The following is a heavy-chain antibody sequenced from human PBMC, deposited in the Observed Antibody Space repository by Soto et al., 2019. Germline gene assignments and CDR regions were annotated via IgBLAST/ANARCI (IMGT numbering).Heavy chain of an antibody. CDR2: IYHSGST. J-gene: IGHJ4*02. V-gene: IGHV4-4*02. CDR1: SGSISSSNW. Sequence: SETLSLTCAVSSGSISSSNWWSWVRQPPGKGLEWIGEIYHSGSTNYNPSLKSRVTISVDKSKNQFSLKLSSVTAADTAVYYCARSSYYDFWSGYPYYFDYWGQGTLVTVSS. D-gene: IGHD3-3*01. CDR3: ARSSYYDFWSGYPYYFDY.